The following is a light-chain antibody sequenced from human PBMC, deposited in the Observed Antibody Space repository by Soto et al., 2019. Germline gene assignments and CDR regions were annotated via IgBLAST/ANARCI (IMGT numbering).Light chain of an antibody. V-gene: IGLV2-23*02. CDR3: CSYAGSSTPWI. CDR2: EVS. Sequence: QSVLTHPASVSGSAGQSLPISCTVKSRDFVSYNLVSWYQQHPGKAPKLMIYEVSNRPSGVSNRFSGSKSGNTASLTISGLHVEEEADYYYCSYAGSSTPWIFGTGSKVPVL. CDR1: SRDFVSYNL. J-gene: IGLJ1*01.